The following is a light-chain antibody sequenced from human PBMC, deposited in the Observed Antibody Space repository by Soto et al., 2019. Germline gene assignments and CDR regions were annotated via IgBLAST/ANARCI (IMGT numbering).Light chain of an antibody. CDR3: CSYAGSYKKV. CDR1: SSDVGGYNY. V-gene: IGLV2-11*01. CDR2: DVS. Sequence: QSVLTQPRSVSGSPGQSVTISCTGTSSDVGGYNYVSWYQQHPGKAPKLMIYDVSKRPSGVPDRFSGSKSGNTASLTISGLQAEDEADYYCCSYAGSYKKVFGTGTKGTVL. J-gene: IGLJ1*01.